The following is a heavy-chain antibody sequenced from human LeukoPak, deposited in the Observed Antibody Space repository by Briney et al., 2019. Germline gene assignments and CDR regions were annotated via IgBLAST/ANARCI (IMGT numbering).Heavy chain of an antibody. Sequence: GGSLRLSCAASGFTFRNYWMHWVRQAPGKGLEWVGRIKSKTDGGTTDYAAPVKGRFTISRDDSKNTLYLQMNSLKTEDTAVYYCTTDTYYYGSGSYSETVFDYWGQGTLVTVSS. CDR1: GFTFRNYW. D-gene: IGHD3-10*01. V-gene: IGHV3-15*01. CDR3: TTDTYYYGSGSYSETVFDY. J-gene: IGHJ4*02. CDR2: IKSKTDGGTT.